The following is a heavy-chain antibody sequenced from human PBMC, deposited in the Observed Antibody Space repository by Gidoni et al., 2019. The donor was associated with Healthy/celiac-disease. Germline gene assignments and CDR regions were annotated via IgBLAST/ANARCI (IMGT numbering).Heavy chain of an antibody. Sequence: QVQLVPSGAEVKKPAASVTVSCKASGYTFTGYYMHWVRQAPGQGLEWMGWINPNSGGTNDAQKFQGRVTMTRDTSISTAYMELSRLRSDDTAVYYCAVDSSGYYYVPDYWGQGTLVTVSS. CDR3: AVDSSGYYYVPDY. J-gene: IGHJ4*02. CDR1: GYTFTGYY. D-gene: IGHD3-22*01. V-gene: IGHV1-2*02. CDR2: INPNSGGT.